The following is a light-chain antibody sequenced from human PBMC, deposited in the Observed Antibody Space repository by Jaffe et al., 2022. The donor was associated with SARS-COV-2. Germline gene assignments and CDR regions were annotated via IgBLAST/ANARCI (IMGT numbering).Light chain of an antibody. CDR2: ADS. CDR1: NIGSKS. V-gene: IGLV3-21*02. CDR3: QVWDSSSEYV. Sequence: SYVLTQPPSVSVAPGQTARITCGGNNIGSKSVHWYQQRPGQAPVLVVYADSDRPSGIPERFSGSKSGNTATLTISRVEGGDEADYYCQVWDSSSEYVFGTGTKVTVL. J-gene: IGLJ1*01.